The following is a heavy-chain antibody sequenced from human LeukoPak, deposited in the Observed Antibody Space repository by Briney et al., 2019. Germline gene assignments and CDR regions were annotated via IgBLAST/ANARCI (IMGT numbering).Heavy chain of an antibody. CDR2: ISSSSSYK. V-gene: IGHV3-21*01. CDR3: ARDEFRPLGY. Sequence: GGSLRLSCTASGFTFSRFSLNWVRQAPGQGLEWVSSISSSSSYKDYAESVKGRFTIGRDNAKNLVHLEMNSLRAEDTALYYCARDEFRPLGYWGQGTLVTVSS. J-gene: IGHJ4*02. CDR1: GFTFSRFS.